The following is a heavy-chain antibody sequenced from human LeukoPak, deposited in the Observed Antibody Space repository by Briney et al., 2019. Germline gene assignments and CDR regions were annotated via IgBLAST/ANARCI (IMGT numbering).Heavy chain of an antibody. CDR2: NSNSGST. V-gene: IGHV4-59*01. D-gene: IGHD1-1*01. J-gene: IGHJ3*02. CDR3: VRLQPNTGEWAFDI. Sequence: PSETLSLTCTVSGGSISSYYWSWIRQPPGEGLEWIGYNSNSGSTNYNPSLKSRVTISVDTSKNQLSLKLSSVTAADTAVYHCVRLQPNTGEWAFDIWGQGSMVSVSS. CDR1: GGSISSYY.